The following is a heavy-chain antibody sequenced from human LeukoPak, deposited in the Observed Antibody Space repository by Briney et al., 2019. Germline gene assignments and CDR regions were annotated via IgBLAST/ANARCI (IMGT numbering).Heavy chain of an antibody. CDR1: GGSISSYY. D-gene: IGHD4-23*01. CDR2: IYYSGST. V-gene: IGHV4-59*01. Sequence: PSETLSLTCTVSGGSISSYYWSWIRQPPGKALECFGYIYYSGSTNCNPSLKSRVIMSVDTSKKQLSLKMRSVTAADTAVYYCARGPSVVYLDYWGQGTLVTVSS. CDR3: ARGPSVVYLDY. J-gene: IGHJ4*02.